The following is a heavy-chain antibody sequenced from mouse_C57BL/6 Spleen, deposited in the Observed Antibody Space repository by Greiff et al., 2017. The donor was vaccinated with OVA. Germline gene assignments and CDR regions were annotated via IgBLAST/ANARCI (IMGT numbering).Heavy chain of an antibody. D-gene: IGHD4-1*01. V-gene: IGHV5-4*01. CDR2: ISDGGSYT. CDR3: ARDTGTWYFDV. J-gene: IGHJ1*03. CDR1: GFTFSSYA. Sequence: EVQRVESGGGLVKPGGSLKLSCAASGFTFSSYAMSWVRQTPEKRLEWVATISDGGSYTYYPDNVKGRFTISRDNAKNNLYLQMSHLKSEDTAMXSCARDTGTWYFDVWGTGPTVTVSS.